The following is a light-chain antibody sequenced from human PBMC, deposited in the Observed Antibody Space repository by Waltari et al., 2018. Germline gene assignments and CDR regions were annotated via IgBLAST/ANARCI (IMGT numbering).Light chain of an antibody. CDR3: SSPTTRITWV. J-gene: IGLJ3*02. CDR2: DVT. V-gene: IGLV2-18*02. Sequence: QSALTQPPSVSGSPGQSVTISCTATSSDVGNYNRVSWYQQSPGTAPKLMIYDVTNRASGVPDRFSGSKSGNTASLTISGLQAEDEADYYCSSPTTRITWVFGGGTKLTVL. CDR1: SSDVGNYNR.